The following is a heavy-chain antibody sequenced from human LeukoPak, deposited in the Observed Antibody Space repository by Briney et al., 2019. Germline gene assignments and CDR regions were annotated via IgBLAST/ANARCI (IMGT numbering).Heavy chain of an antibody. D-gene: IGHD2-2*01. CDR2: IYPADSDI. V-gene: IGHV5-51*01. CDR1: GYSFTSNW. CDR3: ARPWGYCTSISCPFAY. Sequence: GESLKMSCKGSGYSFTSNWIGWVRQMPGKGLEWIGIIYPADSDIRYSPSFQGQVTISADKSINTAYLQWSSLKASDTAMYYCARPWGYCTSISCPFAYRGQGTLVTVSS. J-gene: IGHJ4*02.